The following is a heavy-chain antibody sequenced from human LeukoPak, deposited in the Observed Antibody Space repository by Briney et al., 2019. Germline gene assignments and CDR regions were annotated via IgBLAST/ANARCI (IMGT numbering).Heavy chain of an antibody. CDR1: GGSFSGYY. J-gene: IGHJ4*02. CDR3: ARDSGAAGPSGY. CDR2: INHSGST. D-gene: IGHD6-13*01. Sequence: SSETLSLTCAVYGGSFSGYYWSWIRQPPGKGLEWIGEINHSGSTNYNPSLKSRVTISVDTSKNQFSLKLSSVTAADTAVYYCARDSGAAGPSGYWGQGTLVTVSS. V-gene: IGHV4-34*01.